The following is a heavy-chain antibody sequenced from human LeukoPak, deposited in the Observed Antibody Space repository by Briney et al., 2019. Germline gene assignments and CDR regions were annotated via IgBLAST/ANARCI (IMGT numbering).Heavy chain of an antibody. CDR2: IKQDASEK. D-gene: IGHD3-10*01. CDR1: GFTFSSYW. Sequence: GGSLRLSCAASGFTFSSYWMGWVRQAPGKGLEWVANIKQDASEKYCVDSVKGRFTISRDNAKNTVYLQMNSLRAEDTAVYHCTTKEGSGSYLFEYWGQGTQVTVSS. V-gene: IGHV3-7*02. CDR3: TTKEGSGSYLFEY. J-gene: IGHJ4*02.